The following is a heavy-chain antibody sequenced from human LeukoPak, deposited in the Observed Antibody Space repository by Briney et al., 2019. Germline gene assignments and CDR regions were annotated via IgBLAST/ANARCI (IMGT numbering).Heavy chain of an antibody. D-gene: IGHD2/OR15-2a*01. CDR1: GFTFSRYG. J-gene: IGHJ4*02. V-gene: IGHV3-33*06. CDR3: AKADEMNMDY. CDR2: IWYDGSIK. Sequence: GGSLRLSCAASGFTFSRYGMHWVRQAPGKGLEWVAVIWYDGSIKYYAESVKGRFTISKDNSKNTLYLQMNSLRAEDTAVYYCAKADEMNMDYWGQGILVTVSS.